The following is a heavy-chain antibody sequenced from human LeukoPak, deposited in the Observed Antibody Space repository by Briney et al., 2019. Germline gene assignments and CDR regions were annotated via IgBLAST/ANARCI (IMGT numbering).Heavy chain of an antibody. CDR3: ARLGLWFGEFTDDY. CDR1: GFTFSSYA. CDR2: ISYDGSNK. Sequence: GGSLRLSCAASGFTFSSYAMHWVRQAPGKGLEWVAVISYDGSNKYYADSVKGRFTISRDNSKNTLYLQMNSLRAEDTAVYYCARLGLWFGEFTDDYWGQGTLVTVSS. D-gene: IGHD3-10*01. J-gene: IGHJ4*02. V-gene: IGHV3-30-3*01.